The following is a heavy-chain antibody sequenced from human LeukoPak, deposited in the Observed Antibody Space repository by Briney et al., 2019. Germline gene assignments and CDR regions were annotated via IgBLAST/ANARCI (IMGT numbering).Heavy chain of an antibody. V-gene: IGHV3-7*01. CDR3: ARGFRGWYAEGFDY. J-gene: IGHJ4*02. CDR2: IKQDGSEK. CDR1: GFTFSSYE. D-gene: IGHD6-19*01. Sequence: GGSLRLSCAASGFTFSSYEMNWVRQAPGKGLEWVANIKQDGSEKYYVDSVKGRFTISRDNAKNSLYLQINSLRAEDTAVYYCARGFRGWYAEGFDYWGQGTVVTVSS.